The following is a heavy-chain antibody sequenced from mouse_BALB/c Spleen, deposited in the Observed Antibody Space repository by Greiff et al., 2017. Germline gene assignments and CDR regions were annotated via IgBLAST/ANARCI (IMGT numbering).Heavy chain of an antibody. V-gene: IGHV1-7*01. Sequence: VQLQQSGAELAKPGASVKMSCKASGYTFTSYWMHWVKQRPGQGLEWIGYINPSTGYTEYNQKFKDKATLTADKSSSTAYMQLSSLTSEDSAVYYCARETTATYFDYWGQGTTLTVSS. CDR3: ARETTATYFDY. J-gene: IGHJ2*01. CDR1: GYTFTSYW. D-gene: IGHD1-2*01. CDR2: INPSTGYT.